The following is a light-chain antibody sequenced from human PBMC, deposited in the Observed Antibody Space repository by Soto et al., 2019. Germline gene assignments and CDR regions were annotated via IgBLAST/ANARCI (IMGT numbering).Light chain of an antibody. CDR3: QQYGSSPKT. J-gene: IGKJ1*01. V-gene: IGKV3-20*01. Sequence: EIVLTQSPGTLSLSPGERATLSCRASQSVSSTYLAWYQQKPGPAPRLLISGASSRATGIPDRFSGSGSGKDFTLTITRLEPEDFAVYYCQQYGSSPKTFGQGTKVEIK. CDR1: QSVSSTY. CDR2: GAS.